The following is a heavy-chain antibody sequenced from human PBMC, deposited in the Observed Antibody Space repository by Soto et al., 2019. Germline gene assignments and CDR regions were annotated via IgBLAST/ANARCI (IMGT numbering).Heavy chain of an antibody. CDR3: AKWSYLDY. CDR1: GFSFSSYA. V-gene: IGHV3-23*01. D-gene: IGHD3-3*01. J-gene: IGHJ4*02. Sequence: PGGSLRLSCAASGFSFSSYAMSWVRQAPGKGLEWVSTISGSDGKTLYADSVKGRFSISRDTSKNTLYLQMNSLRADDTAVYYCAKWSYLDYWGQGTRVTVSS. CDR2: ISGSDGKT.